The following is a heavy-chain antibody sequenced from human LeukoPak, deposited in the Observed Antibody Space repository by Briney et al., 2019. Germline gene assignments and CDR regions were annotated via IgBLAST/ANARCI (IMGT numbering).Heavy chain of an antibody. J-gene: IGHJ3*02. CDR1: GYSFTSYW. CDR3: ARSGRLGTFDI. Sequence: GESLKISCKGPGYSFTSYWIGWVRQMPGKGLEWMGIIYSDDSDTRYSPSFHGQVTISADKSISTAYLQWSGLKASDTAMYYCARSGRLGTFDIWGQGTVVTVSS. D-gene: IGHD1-26*01. CDR2: IYSDDSDT. V-gene: IGHV5-51*01.